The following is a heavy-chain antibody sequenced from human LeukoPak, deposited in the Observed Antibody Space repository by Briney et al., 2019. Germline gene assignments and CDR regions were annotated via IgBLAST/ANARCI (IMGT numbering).Heavy chain of an antibody. CDR1: GFTISTYW. Sequence: GGSLRLSCAASGFTISTYWMNWVRQAPGKGLEWVANIKQDGSEKYYVDSVKGRFTISRDNAKNSLYLQMNSLRAEDTAIYYCARSLTSSAYLRLGYWGQGTLVTVSS. CDR3: ARSLTSSAYLRLGY. J-gene: IGHJ4*02. D-gene: IGHD3-22*01. CDR2: IKQDGSEK. V-gene: IGHV3-7*01.